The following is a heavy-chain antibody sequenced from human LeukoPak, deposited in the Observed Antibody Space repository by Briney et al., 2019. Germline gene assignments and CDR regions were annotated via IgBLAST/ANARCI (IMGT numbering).Heavy chain of an antibody. CDR1: AFVFPNYA. D-gene: IGHD6-19*01. CDR3: VKTSGWPYYFDY. V-gene: IGHV3-23*01. J-gene: IGHJ4*02. CDR2: LSSSGATT. Sequence: GGSLRLSCEAPAFVFPNYAMSWVRQAPGRGLEWVSALSSSGATTYYADSVRGRFTISRDNSKNTLDLQMNSLRTEDTAVYYCVKTSGWPYYFDYWGQGTLVSVSS.